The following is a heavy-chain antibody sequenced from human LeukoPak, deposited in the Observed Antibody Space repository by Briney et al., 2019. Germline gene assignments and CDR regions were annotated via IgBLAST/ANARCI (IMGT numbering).Heavy chain of an antibody. CDR3: ASHLHSSGWYSAFDI. J-gene: IGHJ3*02. V-gene: IGHV4-39*01. Sequence: SETLSLTCTVSGGSLSSSGYYWGWIRQPPGKGLEWIGSIYYSGSTYYSPSLMSRVTTSVDTSKNQFSLKLSSVTAADTAVYYCASHLHSSGWYSAFDIWGQGTMVTVSS. CDR2: IYYSGST. D-gene: IGHD6-19*01. CDR1: GGSLSSSGYY.